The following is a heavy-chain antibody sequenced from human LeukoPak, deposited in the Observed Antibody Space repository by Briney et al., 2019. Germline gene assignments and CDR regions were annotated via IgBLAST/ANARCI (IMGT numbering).Heavy chain of an antibody. CDR3: AKSEPGYSSGCPDY. J-gene: IGHJ4*02. D-gene: IGHD6-19*01. V-gene: IGHV3-30*18. CDR2: ISYEGSNK. Sequence: PGRSLRLSCTASGFIFSFYGMHWVRQAQGKGLEWVAFISYEGSNKYYADSVKGRFTISRDTSKNALYLQMNSLRAEDTAVYYCAKSEPGYSSGCPDYWGQGTLVTVSS. CDR1: GFIFSFYG.